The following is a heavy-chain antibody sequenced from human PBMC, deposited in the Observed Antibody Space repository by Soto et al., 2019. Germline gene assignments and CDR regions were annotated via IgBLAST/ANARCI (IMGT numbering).Heavy chain of an antibody. CDR3: AREDSIIIPAVSDF. Sequence: SLRLSCAVSGFYFNNYGINWVRQAPGKGLEWVSSVSKSDYTYYSDSVKGRFTISRDNAKNSVSLQMNSLRAEDTAVYYCAREDSIIIPAVSDFWGQGTLVTVSS. V-gene: IGHV3-21*01. CDR2: VSKSDYT. CDR1: GFYFNNYG. D-gene: IGHD2-2*01. J-gene: IGHJ4*02.